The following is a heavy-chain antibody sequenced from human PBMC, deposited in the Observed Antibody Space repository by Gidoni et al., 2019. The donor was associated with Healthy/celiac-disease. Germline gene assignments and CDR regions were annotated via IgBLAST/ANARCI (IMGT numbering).Heavy chain of an antibody. CDR3: TSVVVVPAAISFYYYMDV. CDR1: GFTFSGSA. Sequence: EVQLVESGGGLVQPGGSLKLSCAASGFTFSGSAMHWVRQASGKGLEWVGRIRSKANSYATAYAASVKGRFTISRDDSKNTAYLQMNSLKTEDTAVYYCTSVVVVPAAISFYYYMDVWGKGTTVTVSS. CDR2: IRSKANSYAT. V-gene: IGHV3-73*02. D-gene: IGHD2-2*01. J-gene: IGHJ6*03.